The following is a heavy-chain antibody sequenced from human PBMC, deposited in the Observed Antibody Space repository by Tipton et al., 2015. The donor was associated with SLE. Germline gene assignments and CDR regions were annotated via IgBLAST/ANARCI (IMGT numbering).Heavy chain of an antibody. J-gene: IGHJ5*02. D-gene: IGHD5-12*01. V-gene: IGHV4-31*03. CDR2: IYSSGST. Sequence: TLSLTCTVSGGSISSGGYYWSWIRQLPGKGLEWIGCIYSSGSTYYNPSLKSRITISVDTSKNHFSLKMSSLTAADTAVYYCARGLRGYDGSWGQGTLVTVSS. CDR1: GGSISSGGYY. CDR3: ARGLRGYDGS.